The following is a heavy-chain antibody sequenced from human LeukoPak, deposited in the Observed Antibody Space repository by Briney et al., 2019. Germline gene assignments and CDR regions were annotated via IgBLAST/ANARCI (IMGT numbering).Heavy chain of an antibody. J-gene: IGHJ4*02. V-gene: IGHV5-51*01. CDR2: IYPGDSDT. CDR3: ARRQGCSTTSCPPDS. Sequence: GESLKISCKGSGYSFTSYWIAWVRQMAGKGLEWMGVIYPGDSDTRYSPASQGQVTMSADKSINTAYLQWSSLKASDTAMYYCARRQGCSTTSCPPDSWGQGTLVTVSS. D-gene: IGHD2-2*01. CDR1: GYSFTSYW.